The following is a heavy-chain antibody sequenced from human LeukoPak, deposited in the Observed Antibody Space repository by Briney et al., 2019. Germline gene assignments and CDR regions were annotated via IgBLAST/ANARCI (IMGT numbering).Heavy chain of an antibody. Sequence: SETLSLTCAVYGGSFSGYYWSWIRQPPGKGLEWIGEINHSGSTNYNPSLKSRVTISVDTSKNQFSLKLSSVTAADTAVYYCASRGRSYGSGSYYNRYYFDYWGQGTLVTVSS. V-gene: IGHV4-34*01. CDR1: GGSFSGYY. CDR2: INHSGST. J-gene: IGHJ4*02. CDR3: ASRGRSYGSGSYYNRYYFDY. D-gene: IGHD3-10*01.